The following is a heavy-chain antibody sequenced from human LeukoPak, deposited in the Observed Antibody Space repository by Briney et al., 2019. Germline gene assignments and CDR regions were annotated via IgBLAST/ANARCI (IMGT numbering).Heavy chain of an antibody. CDR1: GFTFSSYA. CDR3: AKDVSGLESRSDY. V-gene: IGHV3-23*01. CDR2: VSESGHST. D-gene: IGHD1-1*01. Sequence: PGGSLRLSCAASGFTFSSYAMSWVRQAPGKGLDWVAAVSESGHSTYYADSVRGRFTISRDNFKSTLYLQMNSLRAEDTAVHYCAKDVSGLESRSDYWGQGTLVTVSS. J-gene: IGHJ4*02.